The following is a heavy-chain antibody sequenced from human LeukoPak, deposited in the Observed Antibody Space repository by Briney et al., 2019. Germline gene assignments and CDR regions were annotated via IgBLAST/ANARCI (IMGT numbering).Heavy chain of an antibody. D-gene: IGHD4-17*01. CDR1: GGSISSYY. CDR3: ARAYDYGDPRVAFDI. V-gene: IGHV4-59*12. Sequence: PSETLSLTCTVSGGSISSYYWSWIRQPPGKGLEWIGYIYYSGSTNYNPSLKSRVTISVDTSKNQFSLKLSSVTAADTAVYYCARAYDYGDPRVAFDIWGQGTMVAVSS. J-gene: IGHJ3*02. CDR2: IYYSGST.